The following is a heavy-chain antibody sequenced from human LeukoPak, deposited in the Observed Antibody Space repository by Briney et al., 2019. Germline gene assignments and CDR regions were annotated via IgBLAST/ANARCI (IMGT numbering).Heavy chain of an antibody. V-gene: IGHV3-21*01. J-gene: IGHJ4*02. CDR1: GFTFSSYS. CDR3: SRERGYSYGYSDY. Sequence: PGGSLRLSCAASGFTFSSYSMNWVRQAPGKGLEWVSSISSSSTSMYYADSVKGRFTISRDNARNSLYLQMNSLRAEDTAVYYCSRERGYSYGYSDYSGQGKLVTVYS. D-gene: IGHD5-18*01. CDR2: ISSSSTSM.